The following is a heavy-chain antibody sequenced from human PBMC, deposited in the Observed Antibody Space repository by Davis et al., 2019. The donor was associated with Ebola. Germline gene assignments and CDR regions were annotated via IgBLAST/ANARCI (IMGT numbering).Heavy chain of an antibody. D-gene: IGHD6-19*01. CDR3: ATDPYSGWAYFDY. Sequence: SVKVSCKASGGTFSSYAISWVRQAPGQGLEWMGGIIPIFGTANYAQKFQGRVTITADESTSTAYMELSSLRSEDTAVYYCATDPYSGWAYFDYWGQGTLVTVSS. CDR2: IIPIFGTA. V-gene: IGHV1-69*13. J-gene: IGHJ4*02. CDR1: GGTFSSYA.